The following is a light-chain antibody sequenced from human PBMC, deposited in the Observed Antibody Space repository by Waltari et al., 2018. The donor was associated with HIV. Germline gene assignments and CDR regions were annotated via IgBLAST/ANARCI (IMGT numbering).Light chain of an antibody. J-gene: IGLJ3*02. CDR2: SNN. V-gene: IGLV1-44*01. CDR3: SSWGVGLNGWV. CDR1: SPNIGSNS. Sequence: HFVLTQPPSASGTPGQRVTISCSGGSPNIGSNSVNWYQLVPGTAPTDLIYSNNQRPSGGPDRFSASKSGSSTSRASSGLQSEEEADYYCSSWGVGLNGWVFGGGTKMTVL.